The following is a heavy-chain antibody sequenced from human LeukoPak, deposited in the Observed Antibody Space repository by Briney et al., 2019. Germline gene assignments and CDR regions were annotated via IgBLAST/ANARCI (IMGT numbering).Heavy chain of an antibody. D-gene: IGHD1-1*01. CDR3: ARENKSGTTPRGWFDP. CDR2: INPNSGGT. J-gene: IGHJ5*02. V-gene: IGHV1-2*02. CDR1: GYTFTGCY. Sequence: ASVKVSCKASGYTFTGCYMHWVRQAPGQGLEWMGWINPNSGGTNYAQKFQGRVTMTRDTSISTVYMELSRLKSDDTAVYYCARENKSGTTPRGWFDPWGQGTLVTVSS.